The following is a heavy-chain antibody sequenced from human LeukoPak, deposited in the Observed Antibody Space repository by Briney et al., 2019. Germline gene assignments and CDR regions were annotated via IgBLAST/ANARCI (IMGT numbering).Heavy chain of an antibody. Sequence: ASVKVSCKASGFSFTGYFMHWVRQAPGQGPEWMGRIDPNSGGTNYARKFQGRVTMTRDTPITTAYMDLSRLRSDDTAVYYCARGPHDTAYYFDQWGQGTLVTVSS. D-gene: IGHD5-18*01. CDR1: GFSFTGYF. CDR2: IDPNSGGT. CDR3: ARGPHDTAYYFDQ. V-gene: IGHV1-2*06. J-gene: IGHJ4*02.